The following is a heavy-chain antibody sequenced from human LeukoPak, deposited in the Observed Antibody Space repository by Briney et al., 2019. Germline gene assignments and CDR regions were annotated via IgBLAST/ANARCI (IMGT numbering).Heavy chain of an antibody. CDR3: ARCSSGYYYYMDV. CDR1: GGSISSSSYY. Sequence: SETLSLTCTVSGGSISSSSYYWSWIRQPPGKGLEWIGYIYYSGSTNYNPSLKSRVTISVDTSKNQFSLKLSSVTAADTAVYYCARCSSGYYYYMDVWGKGTTVTVSS. CDR2: IYYSGST. D-gene: IGHD3-10*01. J-gene: IGHJ6*03. V-gene: IGHV4-61*01.